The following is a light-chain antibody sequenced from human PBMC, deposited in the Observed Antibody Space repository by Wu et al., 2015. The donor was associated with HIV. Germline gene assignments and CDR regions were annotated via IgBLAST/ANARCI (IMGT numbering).Light chain of an antibody. Sequence: DIQMTQSPSSLSASVGDRVTITCRASQSISSYLNWYQQKPGKAPKLLIYTASSLQSGVPSRFSGSGSGTDFTLTISSLQPEDFATYYCQQTYSNPPITFGGRDQGGDQ. J-gene: IGKJ4*01. CDR2: TAS. V-gene: IGKV1-39*01. CDR3: QQTYSNPPIT. CDR1: QSISSY.